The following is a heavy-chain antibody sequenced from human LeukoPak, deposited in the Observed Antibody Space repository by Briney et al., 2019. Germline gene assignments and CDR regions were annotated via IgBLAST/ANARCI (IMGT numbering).Heavy chain of an antibody. CDR3: AKDTSSTVTTPYH. D-gene: IGHD4-17*01. V-gene: IGHV3-9*01. CDR1: GCTFHDYA. J-gene: IGHJ5*02. CDR2: INWDSDSI. Sequence: GGSLRLSCAASGCTFHDYAFHWVRQAPGKGLEWVSGINWDSDSIDYADSVKGRFTISRDNAKNSLYLQMNSLRTEDTALYYCAKDTSSTVTTPYHWGQGTLVTVSS.